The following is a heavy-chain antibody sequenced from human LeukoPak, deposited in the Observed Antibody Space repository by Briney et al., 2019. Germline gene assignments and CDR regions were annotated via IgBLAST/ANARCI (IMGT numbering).Heavy chain of an antibody. D-gene: IGHD6-13*01. CDR3: ARATSGIAAAGQLYFDY. CDR2: IYSSGST. CDR1: GGSISSYY. J-gene: IGHJ4*02. V-gene: IGHV4-59*01. Sequence: KPSETLSLTCTVSGGSISSYYWSWIRQPPGKGLEWIGYIYSSGSTNYNPSLKSRVTISVDTSKNQFSLKLSSVTAADTAVYYCARATSGIAAAGQLYFDYWGQGTLVTVSS.